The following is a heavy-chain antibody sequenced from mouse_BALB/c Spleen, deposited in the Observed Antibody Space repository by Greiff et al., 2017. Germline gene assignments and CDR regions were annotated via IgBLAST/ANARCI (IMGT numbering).Heavy chain of an antibody. V-gene: IGHV2-9*02. J-gene: IGHJ4*01. CDR2: IWAGGST. D-gene: IGHD2-14*01. Sequence: VKLQESGPGLVAPSQSLSITCTVSGFSLTSYGVHWVRQPPGKGLEWLGVIWAGGSTNYNSALMSRLSISKDNSKSQVFLKMNSLQTDDTAMYYCARDLDYRYDDYAMDYWGQGTSVTVSS. CDR1: GFSLTSYG. CDR3: ARDLDYRYDDYAMDY.